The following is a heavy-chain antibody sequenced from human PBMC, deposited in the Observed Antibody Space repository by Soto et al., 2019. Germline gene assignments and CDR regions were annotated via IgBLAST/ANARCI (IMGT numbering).Heavy chain of an antibody. CDR3: ARCQYHGSAGFYTIRYFYGVDV. D-gene: IGHD3-22*01. J-gene: IGHJ6*02. Sequence: SETLSLTCSLSGGSFSNYYWTWIRQPPGAGLEWIGEVNDSGSTSYSPALKSRVTISVDSSKNRFSLILTSITAADRAVYFCARCQYHGSAGFYTIRYFYGVDVWGQGTTVTVSS. CDR1: GGSFSNYY. V-gene: IGHV4-34*01. CDR2: VNDSGST.